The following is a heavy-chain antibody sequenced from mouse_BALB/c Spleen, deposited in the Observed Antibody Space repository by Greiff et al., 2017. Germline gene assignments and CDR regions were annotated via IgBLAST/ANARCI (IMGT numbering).Heavy chain of an antibody. J-gene: IGHJ3*01. CDR2: ISDGGSYT. CDR1: GFTFSDYY. CDR3: ARDGLTGRGLALFAY. Sequence: EVKLVESGGGLVKPGGSLKLSCAASGFTFSDYYMYWVRQTPEKRLEWVATISDGGSYTYYPDSVKGRFTISRDNAKNNLYLQMSSLKSEDTAMYYCARDGLTGRGLALFAYWGQGTLVTVSA. D-gene: IGHD4-1*01. V-gene: IGHV5-4*02.